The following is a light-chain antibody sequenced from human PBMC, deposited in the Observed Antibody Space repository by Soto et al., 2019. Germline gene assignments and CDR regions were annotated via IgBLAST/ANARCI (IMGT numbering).Light chain of an antibody. V-gene: IGLV2-8*01. Sequence: QSVLTQPPSASGSPGQSVTISCTGTSSNVGAYYDVYWYQQLPGKAPKLIIYEGTKRPSGVPDRFSGSKSGTTASLTVSGLQAEDEADYYCRSYAKSLSVVFGGGTKLTVL. CDR3: RSYAKSLSVV. CDR1: SSNVGAYYD. J-gene: IGLJ2*01. CDR2: EGT.